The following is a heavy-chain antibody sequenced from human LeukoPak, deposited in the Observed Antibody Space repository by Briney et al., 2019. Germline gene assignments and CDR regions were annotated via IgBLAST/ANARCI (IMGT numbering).Heavy chain of an antibody. J-gene: IGHJ4*02. CDR2: INKDGSER. CDR3: ARESKGRSKIDY. D-gene: IGHD4-17*01. Sequence: GSLRLSCAASGFTFSGYWMSWVRQAPGKGLEWVANINKDGSERYNVDSVKGRFTIPRDNANKSLYLQMNSLRAEDTSVYYCARESKGRSKIDYWGQGTLVTVSS. V-gene: IGHV3-7*01. CDR1: GFTFSGYW.